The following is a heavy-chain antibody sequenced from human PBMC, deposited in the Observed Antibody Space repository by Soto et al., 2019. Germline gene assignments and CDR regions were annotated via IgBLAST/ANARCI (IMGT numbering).Heavy chain of an antibody. CDR1: GFSLDTSGVG. CDR3: AHKGSGLYPLDY. CDR2: IYWDDYK. Sequence: QITLKESGPTLVKPTQTLTLTCTFSGFSLDTSGVGVGWIRQPPGKALEWVAVIYWDDYKHFSPSLESRLTITQDTSKNLVVLTMTDMDPVDTATYYCAHKGSGLYPLDYWGQGTLVNVSA. J-gene: IGHJ4*02. V-gene: IGHV2-5*02. D-gene: IGHD3-10*01.